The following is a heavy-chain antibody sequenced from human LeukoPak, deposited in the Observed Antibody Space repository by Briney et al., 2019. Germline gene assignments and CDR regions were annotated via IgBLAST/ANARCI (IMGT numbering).Heavy chain of an antibody. J-gene: IGHJ4*02. CDR1: GGSINNYY. D-gene: IGHD2-2*01. CDR2: IYYSGST. Sequence: PSETLSLTCTVSGGSINNYYWSWIRQPPGKGLEWIGYIYYSGSTNYNPSLKSRVTISLDTSKNQFSLKLYSVTAADTAMYYCARQSRVIPSASYCWGQGTLVTVSS. V-gene: IGHV4-59*08. CDR3: ARQSRVIPSASYC.